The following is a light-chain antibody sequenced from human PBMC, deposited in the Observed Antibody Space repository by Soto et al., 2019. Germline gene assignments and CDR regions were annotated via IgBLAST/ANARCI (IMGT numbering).Light chain of an antibody. Sequence: DIQMTQSPSSLSASVGDRVTITCRASQSIRSYLNWYQQNPAKAPELLVYEATSLQSGVPSRFSGSGSGTDFTLTISSLQPEDFATYYCQQSYTTPFTFGPGTKVDIK. J-gene: IGKJ3*01. V-gene: IGKV1-39*01. CDR2: EAT. CDR1: QSIRSY. CDR3: QQSYTTPFT.